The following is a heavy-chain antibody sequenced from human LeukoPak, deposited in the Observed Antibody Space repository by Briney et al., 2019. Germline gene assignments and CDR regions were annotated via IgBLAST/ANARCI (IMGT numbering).Heavy chain of an antibody. V-gene: IGHV3-20*04. CDR3: ARVGYDILTALDY. J-gene: IGHJ4*02. Sequence: PGGSLRLSCAASGFTFDDYGMSWFREAPGKALEWGSGINWNGGSTGYADSVKGRFTISRDNAKNSLYLQMNSLRAEDTALYYCARVGYDILTALDYWGQGTLVTVSS. CDR2: INWNGGST. D-gene: IGHD3-9*01. CDR1: GFTFDDYG.